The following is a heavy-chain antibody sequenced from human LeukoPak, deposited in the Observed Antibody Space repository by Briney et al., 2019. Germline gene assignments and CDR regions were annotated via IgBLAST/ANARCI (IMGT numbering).Heavy chain of an antibody. CDR1: GGSISNTNW. Sequence: SETLSLTCGVSGGSISNTNWWSWVRQPPGQGLEWIGEISLTGLTHYNPSLESRVTVSLDKSKNQLSLNLTSVAAADTAVYYCSRENGAFSPFGYWGQGTLVTVLS. CDR2: ISLTGLT. V-gene: IGHV4-4*02. CDR3: SRENGAFSPFGY. D-gene: IGHD2-8*01. J-gene: IGHJ4*02.